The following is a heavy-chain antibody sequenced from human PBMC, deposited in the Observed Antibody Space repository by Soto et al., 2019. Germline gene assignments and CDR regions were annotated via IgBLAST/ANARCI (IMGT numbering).Heavy chain of an antibody. CDR1: GFTFSSYA. CDR2: ISYDGSNK. V-gene: IGHV3-30-3*01. Sequence: AGGSLRLSCAASGFTFSSYAMHWVRQAPGKGLEWVAVISYDGSNKYYADSVKGRFTISRDNSKNTLYLQMNSLRAEDTAVYYCARDALRWEFFSWFDPWGQGTLVTVSS. CDR3: ARDALRWEFFSWFDP. J-gene: IGHJ5*02. D-gene: IGHD3-10*01.